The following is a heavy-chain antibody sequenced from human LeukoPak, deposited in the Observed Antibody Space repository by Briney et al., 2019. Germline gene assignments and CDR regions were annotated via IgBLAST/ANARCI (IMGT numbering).Heavy chain of an antibody. Sequence: PSETLSLTCAVYGGSFSGYYWSWIRQPPVKELEWIGEINHSGSTNYNPSLKSRVTISVDTSKNQFSLKLSSVTAADTAVYYCARGLDDFWSGYQDYWGQGTLVTVSS. V-gene: IGHV4-34*01. D-gene: IGHD3-3*01. CDR1: GGSFSGYY. J-gene: IGHJ4*02. CDR2: INHSGST. CDR3: ARGLDDFWSGYQDY.